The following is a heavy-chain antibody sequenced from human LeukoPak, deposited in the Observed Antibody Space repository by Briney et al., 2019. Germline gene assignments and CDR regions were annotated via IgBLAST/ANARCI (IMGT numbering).Heavy chain of an antibody. J-gene: IGHJ3*02. V-gene: IGHV1-8*03. CDR1: GYTFTSYD. CDR3: ASLTATHARSDAFDI. CDR2: MNPNSGNT. Sequence: ASVKVSCKASGYTFTSYDINWVRQATGQGLEWMGWMNPNSGNTGYAQKFQGRVNITRNTSISTASMELSSLRSEDTAVYYCASLTATHARSDAFDIWGQGTMVTVSS. D-gene: IGHD5-18*01.